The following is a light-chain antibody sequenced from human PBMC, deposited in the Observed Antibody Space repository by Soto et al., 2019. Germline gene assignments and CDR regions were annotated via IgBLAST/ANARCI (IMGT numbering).Light chain of an antibody. CDR1: SGHSSYA. CDR3: QTLDTGIRVV. J-gene: IGLJ2*01. V-gene: IGLV4-69*01. Sequence: QPVLTQSPSASASLGASVKLTCTLSSGHSSYAIAWHQQQPEKGPRYLMKLNSDGSHNKGDGIPDRFSGSSSGAERYLTISSLQSEDEADYYCQTLDTGIRVVFGGGTKLTVL. CDR2: LNSDGSH.